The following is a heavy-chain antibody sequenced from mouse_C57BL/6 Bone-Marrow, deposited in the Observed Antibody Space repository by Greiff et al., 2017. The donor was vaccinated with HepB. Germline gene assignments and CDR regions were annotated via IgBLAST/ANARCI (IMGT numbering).Heavy chain of an antibody. CDR1: GFNIKDDY. CDR2: IDPENGDT. D-gene: IGHD1-2*01. Sequence: EVQLQQSGAELVRPGASVKLSCTASGFNIKDDYMPWVKQRPEQGLEWSGWIDPENGDTEYASKFQGKATITADTASNTAYLQLSILTSEDTAVYYCTTTTAPEDYWGQGTTLTVSS. J-gene: IGHJ2*01. V-gene: IGHV14-4*01. CDR3: TTTTAPEDY.